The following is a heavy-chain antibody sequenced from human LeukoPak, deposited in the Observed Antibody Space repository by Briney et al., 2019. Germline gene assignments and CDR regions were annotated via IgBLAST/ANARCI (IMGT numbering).Heavy chain of an antibody. CDR2: IRYDGSNK. Sequence: GGSLRLSCAASGFTFSSYGMLWVRQAPGKGLEWVALIRYDGSNKYYADSVKGRFTISGDNSKNTLYLQMNSLRVEDTAMYYCAKAGTQQWLLFVGVYWGQGALVTVSS. CDR1: GFTFSSYG. CDR3: AKAGTQQWLLFVGVY. J-gene: IGHJ4*02. D-gene: IGHD6-19*01. V-gene: IGHV3-30*02.